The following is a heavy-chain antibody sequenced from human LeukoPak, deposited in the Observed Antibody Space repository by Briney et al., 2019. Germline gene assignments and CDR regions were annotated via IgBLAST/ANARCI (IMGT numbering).Heavy chain of an antibody. V-gene: IGHV4-39*07. Sequence: AETLSLTCTVSGGSISSSSYYWGWIRQPPGKGLEWIGSIYYSGSTYYNPSLKSRVTMSVDTSKNQFSLKLNSVTAADTAVYYCARDSLHYYSYYMDVWGKGTTVTVSS. CDR1: GGSISSSSYY. J-gene: IGHJ6*03. CDR3: ARDSLHYYSYYMDV. CDR2: IYYSGST.